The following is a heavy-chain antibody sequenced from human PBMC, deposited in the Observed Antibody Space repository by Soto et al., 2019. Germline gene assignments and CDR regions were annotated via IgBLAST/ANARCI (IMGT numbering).Heavy chain of an antibody. D-gene: IGHD6-19*01. CDR3: ARDKSPYSSGWHNRHFDY. V-gene: IGHV1-3*01. Sequence: ASVKVSCKASGYTFTSYAMHWVRQAPGQRLEWMGWINAGNGNTKYSQKFQGRVTITRDTSASTAYMELSSLRSEDTAVYYCARDKSPYSSGWHNRHFDYWGQGTLVTVSS. CDR2: INAGNGNT. CDR1: GYTFTSYA. J-gene: IGHJ4*02.